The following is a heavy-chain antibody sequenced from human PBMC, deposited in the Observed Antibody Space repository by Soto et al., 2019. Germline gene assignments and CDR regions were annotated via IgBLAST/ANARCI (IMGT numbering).Heavy chain of an antibody. CDR1: GGSFSAYY. J-gene: IGHJ5*02. Sequence: SETLSLTCAVYGGSFSAYYWSWIRHPPGKGLEWIGEINHSGSTNYNPSLKSRVTISVDTSKNQFSLKLSSVTAADTAVYYCARGPRGRNWFDPWGQGTLVTVSS. CDR2: INHSGST. V-gene: IGHV4-34*01. CDR3: ARGPRGRNWFDP.